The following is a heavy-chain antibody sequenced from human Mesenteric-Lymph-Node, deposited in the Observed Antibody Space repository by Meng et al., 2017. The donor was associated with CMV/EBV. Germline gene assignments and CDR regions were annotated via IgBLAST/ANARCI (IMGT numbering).Heavy chain of an antibody. V-gene: IGHV3-23*01. D-gene: IGHD1-1*01. CDR2: ISGSGGST. CDR1: GFTFRTYA. Sequence: GFTFRTYAMSGVRQAPGKGLEGVSAISGSGGSTYYADSVKGRFTISRDNSKKTLYLQMNSLRADDTAVYYCAKESDIVATGTTDYWGQGTLVTVSS. CDR3: AKESDIVATGTTDY. J-gene: IGHJ4*02.